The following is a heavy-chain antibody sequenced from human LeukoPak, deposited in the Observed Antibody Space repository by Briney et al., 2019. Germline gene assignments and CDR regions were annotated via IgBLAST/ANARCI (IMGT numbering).Heavy chain of an antibody. CDR2: MSGSGGST. CDR1: GFTFRSFA. Sequence: GGALRLSCAASGFTFRSFAVSWVRQAPGKGLEWVSSMSGSGGSTYYADSVKGRFTISRDNSRNTLYLQMNSQRADDTAVYYCAKDHGVAVAGMYYWGQGTLVTVSS. V-gene: IGHV3-23*01. J-gene: IGHJ4*02. D-gene: IGHD6-19*01. CDR3: AKDHGVAVAGMYY.